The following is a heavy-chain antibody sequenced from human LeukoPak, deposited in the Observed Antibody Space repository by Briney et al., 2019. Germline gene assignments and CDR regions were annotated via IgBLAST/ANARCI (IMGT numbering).Heavy chain of an antibody. D-gene: IGHD3-10*01. CDR2: ISWNSGSI. CDR1: GFTFDDYA. V-gene: IGHV3-9*01. J-gene: IGHJ4*02. CDR3: AKGAGYRGHYFDY. Sequence: GRSLRLSCAASGFTFDDYAMHWVRQAPGKGLEWVSGISWNSGSIGYADSVKGRFTISRDNSKNTLYLQMNSLRAEDTAVYYCAKGAGYRGHYFDYWGQGTLVTVSS.